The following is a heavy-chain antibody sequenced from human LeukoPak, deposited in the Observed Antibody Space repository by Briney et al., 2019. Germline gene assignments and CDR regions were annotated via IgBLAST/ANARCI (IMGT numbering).Heavy chain of an antibody. D-gene: IGHD5-18*01. CDR3: ASTTFISYNYGPPTDY. J-gene: IGHJ4*02. V-gene: IGHV1-46*01. CDR1: GYTFTNYY. CDR2: INPSGGST. Sequence: GASVKVSCKASGYTFTNYYMHWVRQAPGQGLEWMGIINPSGGSTSYAQKFQGRVTMTRDTSTTTVYMELSSLRSEDTAVYYCASTTFISYNYGPPTDYWGQGTLVTVSS.